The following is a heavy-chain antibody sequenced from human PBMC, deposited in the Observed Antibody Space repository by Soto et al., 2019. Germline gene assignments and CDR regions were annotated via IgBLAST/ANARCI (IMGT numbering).Heavy chain of an antibody. D-gene: IGHD4-4*01. J-gene: IGHJ4*02. CDR1: GFTFTNYG. CDR3: ARGPFQVYSNYGLDS. Sequence: VQLVESRGGVVQPGRYLRLSCAASGFTFTNYGMHWVRQAPGKGLVWVSRISSDGRSTNYADSVKGRFTISRDNAKDTLYLQMNSLRAEDTAVYYCARGPFQVYSNYGLDSWGQGTLVTVSS. CDR2: ISSDGRST. V-gene: IGHV3-74*02.